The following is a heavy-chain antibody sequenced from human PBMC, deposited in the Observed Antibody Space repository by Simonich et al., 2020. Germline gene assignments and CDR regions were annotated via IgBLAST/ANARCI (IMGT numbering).Heavy chain of an antibody. CDR3: ARDVDTAMVFDY. D-gene: IGHD5-18*01. V-gene: IGHV3-21*01. CDR2: IRSSRSYI. CDR1: GFTFSSYS. J-gene: IGHJ4*02. Sequence: EVQLVESGGGLVKPGGSLRLSCAASGFTFSSYSMNWVRQAPGKRVEWFSSIRSSRSYIYYADSVKGRFTISRDNAKNSLYLQMNSLRAEDTAVYYCARDVDTAMVFDYWGQGTLVTVSS.